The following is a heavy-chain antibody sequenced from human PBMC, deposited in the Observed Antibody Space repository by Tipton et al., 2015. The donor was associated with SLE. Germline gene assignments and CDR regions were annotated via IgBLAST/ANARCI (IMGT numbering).Heavy chain of an antibody. CDR1: GGSISSYY. V-gene: IGHV4-59*08. CDR2: IYYSGST. D-gene: IGHD6-13*01. J-gene: IGHJ4*02. Sequence: TLSLTCTVSGGSISSYYWSWIRQPPGKGLEWIGYIYYSGSTNYNPSLKSRVTISVDTSKNQFSLKLSSVTAADTAVYYCARHARWFSSSWSHFDYWGQGTLVTVSS. CDR3: ARHARWFSSSWSHFDY.